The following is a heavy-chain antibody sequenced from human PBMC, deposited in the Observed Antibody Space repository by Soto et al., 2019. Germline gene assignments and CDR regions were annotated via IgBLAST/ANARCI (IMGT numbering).Heavy chain of an antibody. J-gene: IGHJ4*02. V-gene: IGHV3-48*01. Sequence: EVQLVESGGGLVQPGGSLRLSCAASGFTFSSYSMNWVRQAPGKGLEWVSYISSSSSTIYYADSVKGRFTISRDNAKNSLYLQMNSLRAEDTAVYYCARDHEGGDYLFPSDYWGQGTLVTVSS. CDR3: ARDHEGGDYLFPSDY. D-gene: IGHD4-17*01. CDR2: ISSSSSTI. CDR1: GFTFSSYS.